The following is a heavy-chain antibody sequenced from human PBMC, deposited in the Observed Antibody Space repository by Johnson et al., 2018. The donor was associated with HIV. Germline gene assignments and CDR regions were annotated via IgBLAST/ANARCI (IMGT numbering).Heavy chain of an antibody. CDR1: GFTFSTYA. Sequence: VQLVESGGGLVQPGGSLRLSCAASGFTFSTYAMYWVRQAPGKGLEYVSGISSNGVRTYYANSVKDRFTVSRDSSNNTLYLQMGSLRAEDTALYYCAKDMGRYSSSSAAFDIWGQGTMVIVSS. CDR3: AKDMGRYSSSSAAFDI. J-gene: IGHJ3*02. D-gene: IGHD6-6*01. V-gene: IGHV3-64*01. CDR2: ISSNGVRT.